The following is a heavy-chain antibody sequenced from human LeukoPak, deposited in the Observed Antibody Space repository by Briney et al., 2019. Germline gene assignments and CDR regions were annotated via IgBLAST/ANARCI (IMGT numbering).Heavy chain of an antibody. CDR1: GYTFTSYG. D-gene: IGHD4-11*01. V-gene: IGHV1-18*01. CDR2: ISAYNGNT. J-gene: IGHJ6*03. CDR3: ARLMTTYHYYYYMDV. Sequence: ASVKVSCKASGYTFTSYGISWVQQAPGQGLEWMGWISAYNGNTNYAQKLQGRVTMTADTSTSTAYMELRSLRSDDTAVYYCARLMTTYHYYYYMDVWGKGTTVTVSS.